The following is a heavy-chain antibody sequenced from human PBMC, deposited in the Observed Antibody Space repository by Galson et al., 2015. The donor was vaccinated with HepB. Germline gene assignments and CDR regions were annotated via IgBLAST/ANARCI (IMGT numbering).Heavy chain of an antibody. CDR2: IREDGSAG. V-gene: IGHV3-7*03. D-gene: IGHD1-1*01. CDR1: GFTFSNYW. J-gene: IGHJ3*01. Sequence: SLRLSCAASGFTFSNYWMTWVRQAPGEDLEWVANIREDGSAGEYVDSVKGRFTISRDNAKKSLFLQMNSLRDEDTAVYYCVRDPYEHNSVSYGALDAWGQGTMVTVSS. CDR3: VRDPYEHNSVSYGALDA.